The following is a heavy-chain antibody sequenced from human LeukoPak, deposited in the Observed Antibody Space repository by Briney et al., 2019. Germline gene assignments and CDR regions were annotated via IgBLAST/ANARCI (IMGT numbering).Heavy chain of an antibody. V-gene: IGHV3-21*01. CDR2: ISSSSSYI. CDR1: GFTFSSYA. D-gene: IGHD3-3*01. J-gene: IGHJ2*01. Sequence: GGSLRLSCAASGFTFSSYAMSWVRQAPGKGLEWVSSISSSSSYIYYADSVKGRFTISRGNAKNSLYLQMNSLRAEDTAVYYCARDPTYYDFWSGYYTQINWYFDLWGRGTLVTVSS. CDR3: ARDPTYYDFWSGYYTQINWYFDL.